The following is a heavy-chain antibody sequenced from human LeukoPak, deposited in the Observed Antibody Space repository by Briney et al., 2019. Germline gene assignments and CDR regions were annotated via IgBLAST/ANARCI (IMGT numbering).Heavy chain of an antibody. J-gene: IGHJ4*02. D-gene: IGHD1-1*01. CDR2: INHSGST. CDR3: ARDPHDFYFDY. V-gene: IGHV4-34*01. Sequence: NPSETLSLTCAVYGGSFSGYYWSWIRQPPGKGLEWIGEINHSGSTNYNPSLKSRVTISVDTSKNQFSLKLSSVTAADTAVYYCARDPHDFYFDYWGQGTLVTVSS. CDR1: GGSFSGYY.